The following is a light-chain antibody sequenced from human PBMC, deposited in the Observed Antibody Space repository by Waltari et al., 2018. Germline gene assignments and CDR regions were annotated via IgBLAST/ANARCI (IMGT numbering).Light chain of an antibody. CDR3: QQYNSYSLWT. J-gene: IGKJ1*01. CDR1: QSVNSW. CDR2: KAS. V-gene: IGKV1-5*03. Sequence: DIQMTQSPSTLSASIGDIVTITCRASQSVNSWLAWYQQKPGKAPKLLIYKASNLDSGVPSRFSGGGSGTEFTLTISSLQPDDFATYYCQQYNSYSLWTFGQGTKVEIK.